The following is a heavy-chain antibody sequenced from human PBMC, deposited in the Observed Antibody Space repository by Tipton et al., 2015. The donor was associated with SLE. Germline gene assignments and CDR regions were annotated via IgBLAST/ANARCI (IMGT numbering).Heavy chain of an antibody. CDR2: IDYSGST. D-gene: IGHD3-3*01. V-gene: IGHV4-59*11. J-gene: IGHJ3*02. CDR3: ARGVAGLEDAFEI. Sequence: TLSLTCAVSGGSISSHYWSWIRQPPGKGLVWIGYIDYSGSTNYNPSLKSRVTISVDTSKNQFSLKLSAVTAADTAVYYCARGVAGLEDAFEIWGQGTMVTVSS. CDR1: GGSISSHY.